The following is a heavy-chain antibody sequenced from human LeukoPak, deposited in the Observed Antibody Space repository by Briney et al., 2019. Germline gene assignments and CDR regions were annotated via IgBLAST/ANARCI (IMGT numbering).Heavy chain of an antibody. CDR2: IYTSGST. CDR3: ARGNGDYHGDAFDI. J-gene: IGHJ3*02. D-gene: IGHD4-17*01. V-gene: IGHV4-4*07. CDR1: GGSISRYY. Sequence: SETLSLTCTVSGGSISRYYWSWIRQPAGKGLEWIGRIYTSGSTNYNPSLKSRVTMSVDTSKNQFSLKLSSVTAADTAVYYCARGNGDYHGDAFDIWGQGTMVTVSS.